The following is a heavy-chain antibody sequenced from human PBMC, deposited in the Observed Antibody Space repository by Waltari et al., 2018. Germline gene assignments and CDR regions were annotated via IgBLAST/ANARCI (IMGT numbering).Heavy chain of an antibody. Sequence: QVQLVESGGGVVQPGRSLRLSWAASGSTFRNHGITWARQASGKGLEWVAVISYDGSNKYYADSVKGRFTISRDNSKNTLYLQMNSLRAEDTAVYYCAKKGRGAEPYYYYGMDVWGQGTTVTVSS. CDR1: GSTFRNHG. CDR3: AKKGRGAEPYYYYGMDV. CDR2: ISYDGSNK. V-gene: IGHV3-30*18. J-gene: IGHJ6*02.